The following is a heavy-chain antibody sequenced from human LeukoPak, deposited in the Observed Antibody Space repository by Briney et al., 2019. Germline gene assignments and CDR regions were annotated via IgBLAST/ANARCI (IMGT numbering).Heavy chain of an antibody. J-gene: IGHJ4*02. CDR2: INSDGSTT. Sequence: PGGSLRLSCVASGFTFSSYWMHWVRQARGEGLVWVSRINSDGSTTTYADSVKGRFTISRDNSKNTLYLEVISLPAEDTAVYYCAKDDAWLRFGEWSQGTLVTVSS. CDR3: AKDDAWLRFGE. CDR1: GFTFSSYW. D-gene: IGHD3-10*01. V-gene: IGHV3-74*01.